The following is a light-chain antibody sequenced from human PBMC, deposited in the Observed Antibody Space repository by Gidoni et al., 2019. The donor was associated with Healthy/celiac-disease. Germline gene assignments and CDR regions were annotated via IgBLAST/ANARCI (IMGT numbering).Light chain of an antibody. CDR3: QAADSSCTYNVV. V-gene: IGLV3-25*03. CDR2: KDS. Sequence: SYALTHPPSLSVSPRQTARITCSGDALPKQYAYWYQQKPGQAPVLVIYKDSERPSGIPERFSGYSSGTTVTLNISGVQAEDEADYYCQAADSSCTYNVVFGGGTKLTVL. J-gene: IGLJ2*01. CDR1: ALPKQY.